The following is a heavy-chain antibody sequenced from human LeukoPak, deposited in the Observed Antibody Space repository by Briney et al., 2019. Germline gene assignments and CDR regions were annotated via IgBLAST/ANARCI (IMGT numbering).Heavy chain of an antibody. CDR3: TTPTDLAY. CDR2: IKGKPDGATI. V-gene: IGHV3-15*01. Sequence: GGSLRLSCAAAGFNFTNAWMSWVRQAPGKGLEWVGRIKGKPDGATIAYAAPVKGRFTISRDDSRSSLYLQMNSPKTEDTAVYYCTTPTDLAYWGQGALVTVSS. CDR1: GFNFTNAW. J-gene: IGHJ4*02.